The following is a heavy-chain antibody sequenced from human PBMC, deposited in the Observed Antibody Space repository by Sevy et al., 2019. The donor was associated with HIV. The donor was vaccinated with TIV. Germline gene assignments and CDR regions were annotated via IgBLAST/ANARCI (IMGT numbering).Heavy chain of an antibody. V-gene: IGHV3-49*04. CDR1: GFTFGDYA. J-gene: IGHJ4*02. CDR2: IRSKAYGGTT. CDR3: TRDIDSCSGGSCYPTYDY. Sequence: GGSLRFSCTASGFTFGDYAMSWVRQAPGKGLEWVGFIRSKAYGGTTEYAASVKGRFTISRDDSKSIAYLQMNSLKTEDTAVYYCTRDIDSCSGGSCYPTYDYWGQGTLVTVSS. D-gene: IGHD2-15*01.